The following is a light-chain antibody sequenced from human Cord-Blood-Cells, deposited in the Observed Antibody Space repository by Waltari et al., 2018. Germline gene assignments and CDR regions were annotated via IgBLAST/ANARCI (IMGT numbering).Light chain of an antibody. Sequence: QSVLTQPPSASGTPGQRVTISCSGSSSNIGSNYVYWYQQLPGTAPKLLIYRNNQRPSGVPYRFSGSKSGTSASVAISGLRSEDEADYYCAAWDDSLSVVFGGGTKLTVL. V-gene: IGLV1-47*01. CDR2: RNN. CDR1: SSNIGSNY. J-gene: IGLJ2*01. CDR3: AAWDDSLSVV.